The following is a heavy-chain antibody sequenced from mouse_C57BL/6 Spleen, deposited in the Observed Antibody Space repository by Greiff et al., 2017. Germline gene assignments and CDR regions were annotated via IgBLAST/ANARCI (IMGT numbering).Heavy chain of an antibody. V-gene: IGHV1-26*01. CDR2: IIPNKGGT. D-gene: IGHD1-1*01. CDR3: ARDYDFGRSSWCAD. Sequence: EVQLQQSGPELVKPGASVKISCKASGYTFTDYYMNWVKQSPGKRLEWIGDIIPNKGGTSYKQKFKGKAILNVDTSSSTAYMELRSLTSKDSAVYNFARDYDFGRSSWCADWGKGTLVTVSA. J-gene: IGHJ3*01. CDR1: GYTFTDYY.